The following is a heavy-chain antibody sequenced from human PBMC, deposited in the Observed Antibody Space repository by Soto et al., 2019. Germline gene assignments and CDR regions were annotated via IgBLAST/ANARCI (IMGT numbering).Heavy chain of an antibody. CDR3: AKDPPAPGYSGYDYDY. Sequence: GGSLRLSCAASGFTFSSYAMSWVRQAPGKGLEWVSAISGSGGSTYYADSVKGRFTISRDNSKNTLYLQMNSLRAEGTAVYYCAKDPPAPGYSGYDYDYWGQGTLVTVSS. J-gene: IGHJ4*02. CDR2: ISGSGGST. V-gene: IGHV3-23*01. D-gene: IGHD5-12*01. CDR1: GFTFSSYA.